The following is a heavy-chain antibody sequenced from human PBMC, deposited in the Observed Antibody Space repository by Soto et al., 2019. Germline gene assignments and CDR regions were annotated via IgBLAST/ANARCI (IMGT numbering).Heavy chain of an antibody. Sequence: QLHLQESGPGLVKPSETLSLTCSVSGGSLSSSSYYWAWIRQPPGKGLEWIGTIYYNGNTYYNPSNTNQVTLAFDTAKNELYLKLSSETATDTAVYYCGLHDWTYYLLAINFWGQGTLANVSS. V-gene: IGHV4-39*01. J-gene: IGHJ4*02. CDR3: GLHDWTYYLLAINF. CDR2: IYYNGNT. D-gene: IGHD2-21*01. CDR1: GGSLSSSSYY.